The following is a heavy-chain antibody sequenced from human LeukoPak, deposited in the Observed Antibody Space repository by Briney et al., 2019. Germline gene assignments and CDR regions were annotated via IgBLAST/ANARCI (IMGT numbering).Heavy chain of an antibody. CDR1: GFTFRSHA. CDR3: AKDRANWAIDD. CDR2: IYENGGTT. D-gene: IGHD3-16*01. V-gene: IGHV3-23*01. Sequence: GGSLRLSCVGSGFTFRSHAMSWVRQAPEKGLEFVSGIYENGGTTYYADSVKGRFTASKDDARKSMYLQMNSLRVEDTAVYYCAKDRANWAIDDWGQGTQVTVSS. J-gene: IGHJ4*02.